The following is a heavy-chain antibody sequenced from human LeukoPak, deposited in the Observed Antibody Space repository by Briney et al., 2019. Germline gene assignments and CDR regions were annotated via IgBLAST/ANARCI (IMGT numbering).Heavy chain of an antibody. Sequence: GGSLRLSCAASGFTFSSYNMNWVRQAPGKGLEWVSSISTSSSYIYYADSVKGRFTISRDNAKNSLYLQMNSLRAEDTALYYCARLSAYYYGSYFYYYMDVWGKGTTVTVSS. CDR2: ISTSSSYI. J-gene: IGHJ6*03. D-gene: IGHD3-10*01. CDR1: GFTFSSYN. V-gene: IGHV3-21*01. CDR3: ARLSAYYYGSYFYYYMDV.